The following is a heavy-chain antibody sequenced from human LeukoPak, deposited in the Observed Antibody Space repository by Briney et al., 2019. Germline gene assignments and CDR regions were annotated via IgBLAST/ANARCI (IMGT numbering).Heavy chain of an antibody. CDR3: ARASIEFNWFDP. CDR2: ISSSGSTI. J-gene: IGHJ5*02. Sequence: GGSLRLSCAASGFTFSSYSMNWVRQAPGKGLEWVSYISSSGSTIYYADSVKGRFTISRDKSKNNLYLQMNSLRAEDTAVYYCARASIEFNWFDPWGQGTLVTVSS. V-gene: IGHV3-48*01. D-gene: IGHD6-6*01. CDR1: GFTFSSYS.